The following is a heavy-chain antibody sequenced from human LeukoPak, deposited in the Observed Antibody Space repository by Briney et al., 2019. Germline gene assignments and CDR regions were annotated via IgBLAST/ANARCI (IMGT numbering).Heavy chain of an antibody. CDR2: IYYSGST. V-gene: IGHV4-31*03. CDR1: GGSISSGGYY. J-gene: IGHJ5*02. CDR3: ARVMTDWWFDP. D-gene: IGHD3-9*01. Sequence: PSQTLSLTCTVSGGSISSGGYYWSWIRQHPGKGLEWIGYIYYSGSTHYNPSLKSRVTISVDTSKNQFSLKLSSVTAADTAVYYCARVMTDWWFDPWGQGTLVAVSS.